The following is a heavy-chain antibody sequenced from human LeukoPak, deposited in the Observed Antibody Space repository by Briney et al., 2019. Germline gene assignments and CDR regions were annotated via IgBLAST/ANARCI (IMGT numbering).Heavy chain of an antibody. Sequence: KPGGSLRLSCAASGFRFSDYDMTWIRQAPGKGLEWISHISSSGGMIYYADSVRGRFTVSRDNAKNSVLLQMNGLRVEDTALYYCARELVLAAKTYWFDSWGQGTLVAVSS. D-gene: IGHD2-15*01. CDR3: ARELVLAAKTYWFDS. J-gene: IGHJ5*01. CDR1: GFRFSDYD. CDR2: ISSSGGMI. V-gene: IGHV3-11*01.